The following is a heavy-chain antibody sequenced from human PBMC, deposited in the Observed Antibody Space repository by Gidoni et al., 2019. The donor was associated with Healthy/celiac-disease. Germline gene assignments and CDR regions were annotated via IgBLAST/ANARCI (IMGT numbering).Heavy chain of an antibody. CDR2: INPSGGST. CDR1: GDTFTSYY. Sequence: QVQLVQSGAEVTKPGAAVKGSCKASGDTFTSYYMHWVRQAPGQGLEWMGIINPSGGSTSYAQKFQGRVTMTRDTSTSTVYMELSSLRSEDTAVYYCAVGIQLWSYFDYWGQGTLVTVSS. V-gene: IGHV1-46*01. D-gene: IGHD5-18*01. CDR3: AVGIQLWSYFDY. J-gene: IGHJ4*02.